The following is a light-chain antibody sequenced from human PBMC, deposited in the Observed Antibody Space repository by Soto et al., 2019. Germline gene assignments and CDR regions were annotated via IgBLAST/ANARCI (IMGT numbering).Light chain of an antibody. V-gene: IGKV3-20*01. CDR1: QSVSSDY. CDR2: IAS. CDR3: QQCGSSSWT. Sequence: EIVLTQSPGTLSLSPGERATLSCRASQSVSSDYLAWYQQKSGQTPRLLIYIASSRAPGIPDRCSGRGSGTHFTLTSSMVEPDDFVVYYCQQCGSSSWTFGQGTKVEI. J-gene: IGKJ1*01.